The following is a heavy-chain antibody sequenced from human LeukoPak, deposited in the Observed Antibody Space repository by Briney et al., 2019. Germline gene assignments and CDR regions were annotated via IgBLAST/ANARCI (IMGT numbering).Heavy chain of an antibody. D-gene: IGHD4-23*01. V-gene: IGHV1-69*13. CDR1: GGTFSSYA. CDR2: IIPIFGTA. Sequence: ASVKVSCKASGGTFSSYAISWVRQAPGQGLEWMGGIIPIFGTANYAQKFQGRVTITADESTSTAYMELSSLRSEDTAVYYCARDYYGGNPVGDYWGQGTLVTVSS. CDR3: ARDYYGGNPVGDY. J-gene: IGHJ4*02.